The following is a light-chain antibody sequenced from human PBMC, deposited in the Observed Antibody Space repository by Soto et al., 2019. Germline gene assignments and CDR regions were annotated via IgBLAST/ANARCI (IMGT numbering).Light chain of an antibody. V-gene: IGKV3-15*01. CDR3: QQYNDWWT. CDR2: GAS. CDR1: QSVSFN. Sequence: EVVMTQSPAALSVSPGEKATLSCRASQSVSFNLAWYQQKPGQAPRLLIYGASARATGVPARFSGSGSGTEFTLTISSLQSEDFAVYHCQQYNDWWTFGQGTKVEIK. J-gene: IGKJ1*01.